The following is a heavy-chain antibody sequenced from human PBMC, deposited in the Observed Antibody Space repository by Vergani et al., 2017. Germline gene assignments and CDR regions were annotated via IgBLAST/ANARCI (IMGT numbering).Heavy chain of an antibody. Sequence: EVQLVESGGGLVQPGGSLRLSCAASGFTFSSYSMNWVRQAPGKGLEWVSYISSSSSTIYYADSVKGRFTISRDNAKNSLYLQMNSLRAEDTAVYYCARDRVVVVAATRPGGNYYYYGMDVWGQGTTVTVSS. D-gene: IGHD2-15*01. V-gene: IGHV3-48*01. J-gene: IGHJ6*02. CDR3: ARDRVVVVAATRPGGNYYYYGMDV. CDR1: GFTFSSYS. CDR2: ISSSSSTI.